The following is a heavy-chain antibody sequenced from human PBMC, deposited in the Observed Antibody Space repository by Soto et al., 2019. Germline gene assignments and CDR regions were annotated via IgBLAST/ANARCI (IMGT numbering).Heavy chain of an antibody. V-gene: IGHV2-5*02. D-gene: IGHD2-21*01. CDR2: IYWDDDQ. CDR1: GFSLSADGVG. J-gene: IGHJ3*01. CDR3: AHAYGGTTWPNDVFDV. Sequence: QITLKESGPTLVKPTQTLTLTCTFSGFSLSADGVGVGWIRQPPGKALDWLALIYWDDDQRYSPSLKTRLTITKDTSKHQVVLTITNTDPVDTATYYCAHAYGGTTWPNDVFDVWGQVTVVTVS.